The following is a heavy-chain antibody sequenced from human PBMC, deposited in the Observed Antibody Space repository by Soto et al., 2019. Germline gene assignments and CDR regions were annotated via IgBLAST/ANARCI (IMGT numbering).Heavy chain of an antibody. CDR3: ATTQYCSGGSCYLVGYYYYGMDV. D-gene: IGHD2-15*01. Sequence: SVKVSCKASGGTFSSYAISWVRQAPGQGLEWMGGIIPIFGTANYAQKFQGRVTITADESTSTAYMELSSLRSEDTAVYYCATTQYCSGGSCYLVGYYYYGMDVWGRGTTVTVSS. J-gene: IGHJ6*02. CDR2: IIPIFGTA. CDR1: GGTFSSYA. V-gene: IGHV1-69*13.